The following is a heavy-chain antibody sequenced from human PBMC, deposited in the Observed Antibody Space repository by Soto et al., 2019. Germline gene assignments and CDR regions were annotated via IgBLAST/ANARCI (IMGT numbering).Heavy chain of an antibody. CDR3: ARAGDIVVVVAAFDI. J-gene: IGHJ3*02. Sequence: EVQLVESGGGLVQPGGSLRLSCAASGFTFSSYWMHWVRQAPGKGLVWVSRINSDGSSTSYADSVKGRFTISRDNAKNTLDLQMNSLRAEDTAVYYCARAGDIVVVVAAFDIWGQGTMVTVSS. CDR1: GFTFSSYW. D-gene: IGHD2-15*01. V-gene: IGHV3-74*01. CDR2: INSDGSST.